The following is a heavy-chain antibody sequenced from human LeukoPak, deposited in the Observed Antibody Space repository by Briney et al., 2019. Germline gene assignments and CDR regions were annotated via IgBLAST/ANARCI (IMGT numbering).Heavy chain of an antibody. CDR2: INQHGSVE. V-gene: IGHV3-7*01. CDR3: VRLFGGVTTFDY. J-gene: IGHJ4*02. D-gene: IGHD4-17*01. Sequence: GGSLRLSCAASGFTFSTYSVRWVRQAPGKGLDWVASINQHGSVEYFVDSVRGRFTISRDNAKNSLYLQVNSLRVDDTAVYYCVRLFGGVTTFDYWGQGTLVTVSS. CDR1: GFTFSTYS.